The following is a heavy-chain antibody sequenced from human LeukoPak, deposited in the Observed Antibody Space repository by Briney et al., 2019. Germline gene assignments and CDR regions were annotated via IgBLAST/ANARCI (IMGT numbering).Heavy chain of an antibody. CDR3: ARVPFYDTTGYSTSYDLDY. J-gene: IGHJ4*02. D-gene: IGHD3-22*01. Sequence: SETLSLTCAVSGCTIIASYWGWIRQPPGKGLEWIGNTHYSGTGNYNTSLRKRVTISIDTSKNRFSLRLTSVTAADTAVYYCARVPFYDTTGYSTSYDLDYWGQGALVTVSS. CDR1: GCTIIASY. CDR2: THYSGTG. V-gene: IGHV4-59*01.